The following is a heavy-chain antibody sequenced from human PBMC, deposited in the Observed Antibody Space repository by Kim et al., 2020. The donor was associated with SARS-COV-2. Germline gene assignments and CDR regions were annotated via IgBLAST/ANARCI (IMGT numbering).Heavy chain of an antibody. CDR1: GGSISSYY. V-gene: IGHV4-59*01. CDR3: ARESTAGSFSFYFDS. CDR2: IYYSGST. Sequence: SETLSLTCTVSGGSISSYYWSWIRQPPGKGLEWIGYIYYSGSTNYNPSLKSRVTISVDTSKNQFSLEVTSLTAADTAVYYCARESTAGSFSFYFDSWGQGTPVGVSS. J-gene: IGHJ4*02. D-gene: IGHD1-26*01.